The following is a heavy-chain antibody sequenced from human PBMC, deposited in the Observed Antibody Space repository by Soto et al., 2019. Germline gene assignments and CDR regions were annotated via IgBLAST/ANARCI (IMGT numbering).Heavy chain of an antibody. J-gene: IGHJ4*02. D-gene: IGHD6-13*01. CDR3: GGHAIHSRCSTDY. V-gene: IGHV1-3*01. CDR1: GYTFTSYA. CDR2: INAGNGNT. Sequence: ASVKVSCKASGYTFTSYAMHWVRQAPGQRLEWMGWINAGNGNTKYSQKFQGRVTITRDTSASTAYMELSSLRSEDTAVYYCGGHAIHSRCSTDYWGQGTLVTVSS.